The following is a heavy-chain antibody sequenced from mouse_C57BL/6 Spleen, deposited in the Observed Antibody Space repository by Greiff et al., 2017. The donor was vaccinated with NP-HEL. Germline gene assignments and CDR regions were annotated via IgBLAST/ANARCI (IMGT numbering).Heavy chain of an antibody. D-gene: IGHD1-1*01. CDR1: GYTFTSYW. V-gene: IGHV1-53*01. CDR3: ARSLYGSSLDY. CDR2: INPSNGGT. J-gene: IGHJ2*01. Sequence: QVHVKQPGTELVKPGASVKLSCKASGYTFTSYWMHWVKQRPGQGLEWIGNINPSNGGTNYNEKFKSKATLTVDKSSSTAYMQLSSLTSEDSAVYYCARSLYGSSLDYWGQGTTLTVSS.